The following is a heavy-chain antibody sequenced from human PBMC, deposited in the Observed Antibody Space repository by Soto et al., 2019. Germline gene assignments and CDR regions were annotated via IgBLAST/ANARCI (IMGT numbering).Heavy chain of an antibody. Sequence: GGSLRLSCAASGFTFSNAWMNWVRQAPGKGLEWVGRIKSKTDGGTTDYAAHVKGRFTISRDDSKNTLYLQMNSLKTEDTAVYYCTITKATVPAFDHWGQGTLVTVSS. V-gene: IGHV3-15*07. J-gene: IGHJ4*02. CDR3: TITKATVPAFDH. CDR2: IKSKTDGGTT. D-gene: IGHD4-17*01. CDR1: GFTFSNAW.